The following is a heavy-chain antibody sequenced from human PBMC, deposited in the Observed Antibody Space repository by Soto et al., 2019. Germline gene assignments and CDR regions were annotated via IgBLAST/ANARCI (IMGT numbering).Heavy chain of an antibody. CDR1: GYNFTRYA. J-gene: IGHJ6*03. Sequence: ASVKLSCKASGYNFTRYAMLWVRQAPGQRLKRKVWIKAGKGNTKYSQKFQGRVTITRDTSASAVYMELSSLRSDDTAVYYCARELVSVLRVQQLGDYYNYMDVWGKGTSVTGSS. CDR2: IKAGKGNT. D-gene: IGHD6-13*01. V-gene: IGHV1-3*01. CDR3: ARELVSVLRVQQLGDYYNYMDV.